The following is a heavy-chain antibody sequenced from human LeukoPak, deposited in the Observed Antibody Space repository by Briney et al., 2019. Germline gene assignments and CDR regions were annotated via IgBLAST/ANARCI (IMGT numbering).Heavy chain of an antibody. D-gene: IGHD4-17*01. J-gene: IGHJ4*02. CDR2: IYYSGST. CDR1: GGSISCGDYY. V-gene: IGHV4-30-4*01. CDR3: ASFYGDLRDCFDY. Sequence: SETLSLTCTVSGGSISCGDYYWSWIRQPPGKGLEWLGYIYYSGSTYYNPSLKSRVTISVDTSKNQFSLKLSSVTAADTAVYYCASFYGDLRDCFDYWGQGTLVTVSS.